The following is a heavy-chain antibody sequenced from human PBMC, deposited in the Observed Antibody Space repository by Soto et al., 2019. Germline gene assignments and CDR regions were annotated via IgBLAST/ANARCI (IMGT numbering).Heavy chain of an antibody. V-gene: IGHV3-48*02. CDR2: ITSTSSTK. D-gene: IGHD3-10*01. J-gene: IGHJ6*02. Sequence: GVSLRLSCAASGFTFSSHTMNWVRQAPGKGLEWISYITSTSSTKNYADSVKGRFTISRDNANNSLYLQMNSLRDEDTAVYYCARRITMVRGPYYYCEMDVWGQGTTVTVSS. CDR1: GFTFSSHT. CDR3: ARRITMVRGPYYYCEMDV.